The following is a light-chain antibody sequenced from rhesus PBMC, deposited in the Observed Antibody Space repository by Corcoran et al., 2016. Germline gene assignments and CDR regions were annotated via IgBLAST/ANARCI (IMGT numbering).Light chain of an antibody. CDR1: QGINKE. J-gene: IGKJ2*01. CDR3: LQDYTTPCS. CDR2: AAS. Sequence: DIQMTQSPSSLSASVGDKVTVTCRASQGINKELSWYQQKPGKAPTFLFYAASKLQTGVSSRFSGSGAGTDFTLTVSSLQPAVFATYYCLQDYTTPCSFGLGSKVEIK. V-gene: IGKV1-94*01.